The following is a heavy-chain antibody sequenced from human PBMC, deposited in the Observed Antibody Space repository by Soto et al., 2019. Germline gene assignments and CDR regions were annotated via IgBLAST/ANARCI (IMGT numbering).Heavy chain of an antibody. CDR1: GFTFSSYG. CDR3: AKDALGQYQLPKGYYYYGMDV. J-gene: IGHJ6*02. V-gene: IGHV3-30*18. CDR2: ISYDGSNK. D-gene: IGHD2-2*01. Sequence: GGSLRLSCAASGFTFSSYGMHWVRQAPGKGLEWVAVISYDGSNKYYADSVKGRFTISRDNSKNTLYLQMNSLRAEDTAAYYCAKDALGQYQLPKGYYYYGMDVWGQGTTVTVSS.